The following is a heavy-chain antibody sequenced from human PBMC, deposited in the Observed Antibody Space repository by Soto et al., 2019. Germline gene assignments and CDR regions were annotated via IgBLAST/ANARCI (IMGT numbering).Heavy chain of an antibody. Sequence: GGSLRLSCAASGFTFSSYAMSWVRQAPGKGLEWVSAISGSGSSTYYADSGKGRFTISRDNSKNTLYLQMNSLRAEDTAVYCCANSLSSGWYGFQHWGQGTLVTVSS. CDR2: ISGSGSST. CDR3: ANSLSSGWYGFQH. CDR1: GFTFSSYA. D-gene: IGHD6-19*01. V-gene: IGHV3-23*01. J-gene: IGHJ1*01.